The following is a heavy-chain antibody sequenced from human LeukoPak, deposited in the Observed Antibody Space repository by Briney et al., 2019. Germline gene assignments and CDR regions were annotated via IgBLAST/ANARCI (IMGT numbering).Heavy chain of an antibody. V-gene: IGHV4-39*07. D-gene: IGHD3-22*01. CDR3: ARDRQYYDSSGYHWFDP. Sequence: SETLSLTCTVSGGSISSSSDYWGWIRQPPGKGLEWIGSIYYSGSTYYNPSLKSRVTISVDTSKNQFSLKLSSVTAADTAVYYCARDRQYYDSSGYHWFDPWGQGTLVTVSS. CDR2: IYYSGST. J-gene: IGHJ5*02. CDR1: GGSISSSSDY.